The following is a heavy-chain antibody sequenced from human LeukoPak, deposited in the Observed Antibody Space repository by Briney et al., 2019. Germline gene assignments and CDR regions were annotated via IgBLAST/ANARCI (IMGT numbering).Heavy chain of an antibody. D-gene: IGHD3-9*01. V-gene: IGHV1-18*01. CDR2: ISAYSGNT. J-gene: IGHJ4*02. Sequence: GASVKVSCKASGYTFTSYGISWVRQAPGQGLEWMGWISAYSGNTNYAQKLQGRVTMTTDTSTSTAYMELRSLRSDDTAVYYCASSAPLLRYFDWATWDYWGQGTLVTVSS. CDR1: GYTFTSYG. CDR3: ASSAPLLRYFDWATWDY.